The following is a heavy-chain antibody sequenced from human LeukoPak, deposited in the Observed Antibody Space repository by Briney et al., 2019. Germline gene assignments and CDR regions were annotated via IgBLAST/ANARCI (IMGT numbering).Heavy chain of an antibody. Sequence: PGGSLRLSCAASGFTFSSYGMHWVRQAPGKGLEWVAFIRYDGSNKYYADSVKGRFTISRDNSKNTLYLQMNSLRAEDTAVYYCAKDEEEGSYPNYFDYGGQGPLVTVSS. CDR2: IRYDGSNK. V-gene: IGHV3-30*02. CDR1: GFTFSSYG. D-gene: IGHD1-26*01. J-gene: IGHJ4*02. CDR3: AKDEEEGSYPNYFDY.